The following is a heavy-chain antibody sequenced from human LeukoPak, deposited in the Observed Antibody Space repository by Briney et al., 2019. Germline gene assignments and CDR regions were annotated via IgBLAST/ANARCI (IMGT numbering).Heavy chain of an antibody. Sequence: GASVKVSCKASGYTFTSYGISWVRQAPGQGLEWMGWISAYNGDTNYAQKLQSRVTMTTDTSTSTAYMELRSLRSDDTAVYYCARGGPAPHRITLIVVASSTDAFDIWGQGTMVTVSS. CDR3: ARGGPAPHRITLIVVASSTDAFDI. CDR2: ISAYNGDT. J-gene: IGHJ3*02. V-gene: IGHV1-18*01. D-gene: IGHD3-22*01. CDR1: GYTFTSYG.